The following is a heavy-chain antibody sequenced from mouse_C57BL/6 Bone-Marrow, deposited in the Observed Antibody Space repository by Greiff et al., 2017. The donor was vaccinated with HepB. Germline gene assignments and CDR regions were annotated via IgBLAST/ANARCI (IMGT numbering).Heavy chain of an antibody. CDR2: ISYDGSN. V-gene: IGHV3-6*01. D-gene: IGHD1-1*01. Sequence: DVKLQESGPGLVKPSQSLSLTCSVTGYSITSGYYWNWIRQFPGNKLEWMGYISYDGSNNYNPSLKNRISITRDTSKNQFFLKLNSVTTEDTATYYCAQEPLHYYGSSRFAYWGQGTLVTVSA. J-gene: IGHJ3*01. CDR3: AQEPLHYYGSSRFAY. CDR1: GYSITSGYY.